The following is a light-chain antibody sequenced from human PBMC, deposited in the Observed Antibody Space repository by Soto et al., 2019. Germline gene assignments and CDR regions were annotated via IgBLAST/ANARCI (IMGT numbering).Light chain of an antibody. Sequence: DIQMTHSPSSVSASVLYIVTISCHASQGISRSLAWYQQKPGKAPKLLIYAASSLQSGVPSRFSGSGSGTEFTLTISSVQPDDFATYYCQKYKSYPLTFGGGTKVDIK. CDR2: AAS. J-gene: IGKJ4*01. CDR3: QKYKSYPLT. CDR1: QGISRS. V-gene: IGKV1D-16*01.